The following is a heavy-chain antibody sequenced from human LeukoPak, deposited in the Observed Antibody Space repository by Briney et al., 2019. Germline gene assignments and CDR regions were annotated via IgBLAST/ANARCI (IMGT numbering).Heavy chain of an antibody. CDR3: ASLKDGYSTFDY. D-gene: IGHD5-24*01. V-gene: IGHV4-30-2*01. CDR2: IYHSGST. Sequence: SETLSLTCTVSGGSISSSSYYWGWIRQPPGKGLEWIGYIYHSGSTYYNPSLKSRVTISVDRSKNQFSLKLSSVTAADTAVYYCASLKDGYSTFDYWGQGTLVTVSS. CDR1: GGSISSSSYY. J-gene: IGHJ4*02.